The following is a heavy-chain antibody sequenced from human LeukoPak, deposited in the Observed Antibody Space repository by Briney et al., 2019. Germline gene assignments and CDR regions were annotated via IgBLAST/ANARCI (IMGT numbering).Heavy chain of an antibody. D-gene: IGHD5-18*01. CDR2: ISSSSSTI. CDR3: AKSYHTIQLWSSLDY. V-gene: IGHV3-48*01. CDR1: GFTFSSYS. J-gene: IGHJ4*02. Sequence: PGGSLRLSCAASGFTFSSYSMNWVRQAPGKGLEWVSYISSSSSTIYYADSVKGRFTISRDNSKNTLYLQMNSLRAEDTAVYYCAKSYHTIQLWSSLDYWGQGTLVTVSS.